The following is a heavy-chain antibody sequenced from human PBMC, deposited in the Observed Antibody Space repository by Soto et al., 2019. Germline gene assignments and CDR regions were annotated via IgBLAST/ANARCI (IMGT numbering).Heavy chain of an antibody. V-gene: IGHV1-3*01. CDR1: GYTFTSYA. CDR3: SGGYSSWFHYYYGMDV. D-gene: IGHD6-13*01. CDR2: INAGNGNT. Sequence: QVQLVPAGAEVKKPGASVKVSCKASGYTFTSYAMHWVRQAPGQRLEWMGWINAGNGNTKYSQKFQGRVTITRDTSESTAYMELSSLRSEDTAVYYCSGGYSSWFHYYYGMDVWGQGTTVTVSS. J-gene: IGHJ6*02.